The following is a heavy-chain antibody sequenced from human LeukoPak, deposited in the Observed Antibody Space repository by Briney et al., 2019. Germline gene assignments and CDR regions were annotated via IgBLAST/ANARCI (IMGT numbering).Heavy chain of an antibody. J-gene: IGHJ4*02. Sequence: PGGSLRLSCAASGFTFSSYAMSWVRQAPGKGLEWVSAISGSGGSTYYADSVKGRFTISRDNSKNTLYLQMNSLRAEDTAVYYCAKKGIITFGGVIVMMGGGYFDYWGQGTLVTVSS. CDR1: GFTFSSYA. V-gene: IGHV3-23*01. CDR3: AKKGIITFGGVIVMMGGGYFDY. D-gene: IGHD3-16*02. CDR2: ISGSGGST.